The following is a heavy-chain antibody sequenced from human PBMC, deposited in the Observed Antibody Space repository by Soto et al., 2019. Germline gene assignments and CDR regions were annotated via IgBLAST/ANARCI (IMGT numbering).Heavy chain of an antibody. CDR3: ARDRPGDEGDGFDI. D-gene: IGHD3-10*01. CDR1: GLTFSSNY. J-gene: IGHJ3*02. V-gene: IGHV3-53*02. Sequence: EVQLVETGGGLIQPGGSLRLSCAASGLTFSSNYMNWVRQAPGKGLEWVSVLYSGGSTQYAGSVKGRFIISRDNSKNTLYLQMNSRRVEDTAVYYCARDRPGDEGDGFDIWGHGTMVTVSS. CDR2: LYSGGST.